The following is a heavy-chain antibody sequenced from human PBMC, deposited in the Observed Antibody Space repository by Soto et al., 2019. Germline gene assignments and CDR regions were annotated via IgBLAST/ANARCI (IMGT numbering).Heavy chain of an antibody. J-gene: IGHJ5*02. Sequence: QVQLVQSGAEVKKPGASVKVSCKASGYTFTGYYMHWVRQAPGQGLEWMGWINPNRGGTNYAQKFQGSVTMTRDTSISTAYMELRRLRSDDTAVYYCARDRNNWNYAWFDPWVQGTLVTVSS. CDR2: INPNRGGT. V-gene: IGHV1-2*02. CDR1: GYTFTGYY. CDR3: ARDRNNWNYAWFDP. D-gene: IGHD1-7*01.